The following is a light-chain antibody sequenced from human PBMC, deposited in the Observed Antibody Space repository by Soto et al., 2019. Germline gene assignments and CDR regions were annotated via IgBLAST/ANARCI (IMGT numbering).Light chain of an antibody. CDR1: GSNIGTNY. J-gene: IGLJ2*01. Sequence: QAVVTQPPSASGTPGQRVTISCSGGGSNIGTNYVYWYQQLPGTAPKLLIYRNNQRPSGVPDRFSGSKSDASASLAISGLRSEDEADYYCAAWDDSLSGPVVFGGGTKVTVL. V-gene: IGLV1-47*01. CDR3: AAWDDSLSGPVV. CDR2: RNN.